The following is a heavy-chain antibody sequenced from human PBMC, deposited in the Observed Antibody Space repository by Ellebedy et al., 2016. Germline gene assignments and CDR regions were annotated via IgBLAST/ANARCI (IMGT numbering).Heavy chain of an antibody. V-gene: IGHV1-8*01. CDR2: MNPNSGNT. CDR3: ARALGSSNWYTEY. Sequence: ASVKVSCKASGYTSTSYDINWVRQATGQGLEWMGWMNPNSGNTGYAHKFQGRVTMTRNTTISTAYMELTSLTSEDTAVYYCARALGSSNWYTEYWGQGTLVTVSS. J-gene: IGHJ4*02. D-gene: IGHD6-13*01. CDR1: GYTSTSYD.